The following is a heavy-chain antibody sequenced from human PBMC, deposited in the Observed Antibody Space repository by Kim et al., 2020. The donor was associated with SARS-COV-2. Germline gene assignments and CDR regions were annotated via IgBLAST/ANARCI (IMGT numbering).Heavy chain of an antibody. J-gene: IGHJ3*01. V-gene: IGHV3-48*03. CDR2: ITTSGTTI. CDR3: ARDRRKKNIVGLYHHGFDV. D-gene: IGHD1-26*01. Sequence: GGSLRLSCAASGFTLTNYEIHLVRQAPGGGLDWGSYITTSGTTIYYADFLKGRFTLSRDSAKNSLYLQMDSLRVEDTAIDYCARDRRKKNIVGLYHHGFDVWGKGTVVTVSS. CDR1: GFTLTNYE.